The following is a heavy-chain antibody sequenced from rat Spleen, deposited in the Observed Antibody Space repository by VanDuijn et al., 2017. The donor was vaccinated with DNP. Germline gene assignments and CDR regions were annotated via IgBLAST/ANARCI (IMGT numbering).Heavy chain of an antibody. CDR2: ISYDGGST. CDR3: ASWGIRAYYFDS. J-gene: IGHJ2*01. Sequence: EVQLVESGGDSVQPGRSLKLSCAASGFSFSDYYMAWVRQAPTKGLEWVAYISYDGGSTYYGDSVKGRFTISRDNEKRTLYLQMNSLRSEDTATYYCASWGIRAYYFDSWGQGTMVTVSS. CDR1: GFSFSDYY. V-gene: IGHV5-22*01. D-gene: IGHD4-3*01.